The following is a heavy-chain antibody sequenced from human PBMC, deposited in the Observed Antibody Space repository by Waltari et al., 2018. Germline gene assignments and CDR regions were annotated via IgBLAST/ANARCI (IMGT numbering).Heavy chain of an antibody. Sequence: QVQLVESGGGVVQPGRSLRLSCAASGFIFSSYGMHWVRQAPGKGLEWVAVISYDGINIYNADSVKGRFTISRDKSKSTLYLQMNSLRAEDTAVYYCAKAANILTGAPTPTAYWGQGALVTVSS. J-gene: IGHJ4*02. CDR2: ISYDGINI. D-gene: IGHD3-9*01. CDR3: AKAANILTGAPTPTAY. V-gene: IGHV3-30*18. CDR1: GFIFSSYG.